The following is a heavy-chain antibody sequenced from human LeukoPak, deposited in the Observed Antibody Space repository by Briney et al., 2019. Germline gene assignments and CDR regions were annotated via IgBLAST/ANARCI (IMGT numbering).Heavy chain of an antibody. Sequence: GESLKISCKGSGYSFTSYWIGWVRQMPGKGLEWMGIIYPGDSDTRYSPSFQGQVTISADKSISTAYLQWSSLKASDTAMYYCARATYSSSWPTSFDYWGQGTLVTVSS. J-gene: IGHJ4*02. CDR1: GYSFTSYW. CDR3: ARATYSSSWPTSFDY. D-gene: IGHD6-13*01. V-gene: IGHV5-51*01. CDR2: IYPGDSDT.